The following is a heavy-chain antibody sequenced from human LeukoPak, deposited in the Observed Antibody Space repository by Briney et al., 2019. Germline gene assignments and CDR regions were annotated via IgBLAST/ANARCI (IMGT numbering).Heavy chain of an antibody. Sequence: ASVKVSCKTSGYIFTDYYIHWVRQAPGQGLEWMGILNSSGGSTTYAQKFQGRITMTRDASTSTVYMELSSLRSEDTAVYYCARGFRSVAGRALGYWGQGTLVTVSS. D-gene: IGHD6-19*01. CDR1: GYIFTDYY. CDR2: LNSSGGST. CDR3: ARGFRSVAGRALGY. V-gene: IGHV1-46*01. J-gene: IGHJ4*02.